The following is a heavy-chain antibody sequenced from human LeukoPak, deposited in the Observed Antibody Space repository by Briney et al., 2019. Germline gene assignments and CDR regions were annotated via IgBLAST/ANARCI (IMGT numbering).Heavy chain of an antibody. CDR1: GFTFSSYS. V-gene: IGHV3-21*01. CDR2: ISSSSSYI. Sequence: PGGSLRLSCAASGFTFSSYSMNWVRQAPGKGLEWVSSISSSSSYIYYADSVKGRFTISRDNAKNSLYLQMNSLRAEDTAVYYCARDPVQLERRGFDYWGQGTLVTVSS. D-gene: IGHD1-1*01. J-gene: IGHJ4*02. CDR3: ARDPVQLERRGFDY.